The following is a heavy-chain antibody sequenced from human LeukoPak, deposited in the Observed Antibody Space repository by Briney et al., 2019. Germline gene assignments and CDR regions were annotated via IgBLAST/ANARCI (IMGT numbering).Heavy chain of an antibody. CDR1: GFTFSSYG. CDR2: ISYDGSNQ. CDR3: QKAHTCTSLYRFDP. D-gene: IGHD2-8*01. J-gene: IGHJ5*02. Sequence: GGSLRLSCAASGFTFSSYGMHWVRQAPGKGLEWVAVISYDGSNQYYADSVKGRFTISRDNSKNTLYLQMNSLRGADTAVYYCQKAHTCTSLYRFDPWGQRNLFTAS. V-gene: IGHV3-30*18.